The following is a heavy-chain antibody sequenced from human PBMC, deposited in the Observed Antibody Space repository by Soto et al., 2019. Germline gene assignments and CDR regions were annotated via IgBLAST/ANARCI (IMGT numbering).Heavy chain of an antibody. V-gene: IGHV1-46*03. J-gene: IGHJ6*02. CDR2: ITPSGGST. CDR1: GYTFTSYY. Sequence: QVQLVQSGAEVKKPGASVKVSCKASGYTFTSYYMHWVRQAPGQGLEWMGIITPSGGSTSYAQKVQGRVTMPRDTSTSTVYMELSSLRSEDTAVYYCARDPMTEYYGMDVWGQGTTVTVSS. CDR3: ARDPMTEYYGMDV.